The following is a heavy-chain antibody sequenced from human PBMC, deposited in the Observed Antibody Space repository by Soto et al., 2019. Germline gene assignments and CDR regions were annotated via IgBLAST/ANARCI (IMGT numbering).Heavy chain of an antibody. CDR1: GFTFSSYT. D-gene: IGHD3-22*01. CDR3: ARTPYYYDTGGYYY. J-gene: IGHJ4*02. CDR2: ISSSSTYI. Sequence: EVQLVESGGGLVKPGGSLRLSCAASGFTFSSYTMNWVRQAPGKGLEWVSSISSSSTYIYYADSVKGRFTISRDNAKNSLYLQMNGRGAEATAVYCWARTPYYYDTGGYYYWGQGTLVAVSS. V-gene: IGHV3-21*01.